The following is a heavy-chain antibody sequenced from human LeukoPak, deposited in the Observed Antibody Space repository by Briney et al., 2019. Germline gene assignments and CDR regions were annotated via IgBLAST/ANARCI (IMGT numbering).Heavy chain of an antibody. CDR2: ISGSAYKI. D-gene: IGHD5-18*01. J-gene: IGHJ4*02. CDR1: GFTFSNYA. V-gene: IGHV3-23*01. Sequence: GGSLRLSCVGSGFTFSNYAMSWVRQAPGKGLDWVSVISGSAYKIRYADSVRGRFTISRDNSENTVYLQMNSLRGEDTAIYYCAGRITGYSSGYVFWGQGTLVTVSS. CDR3: AGRITGYSSGYVF.